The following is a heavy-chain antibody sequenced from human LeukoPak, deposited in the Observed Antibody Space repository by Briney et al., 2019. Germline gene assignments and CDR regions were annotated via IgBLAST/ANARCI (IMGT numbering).Heavy chain of an antibody. CDR2: IYSSGST. J-gene: IGHJ4*02. V-gene: IGHV3-66*01. CDR3: ARDDIAVAGKDY. Sequence: PGGSLRLSCAASGFTVSSNYMSWVRQAPGKGLEWVSVIYSSGSTYYADSVKGRFTISRDNSKNTLHLQMNSLRAEDTAVYYCARDDIAVAGKDYWGQGTLVTVSS. CDR1: GFTVSSNY. D-gene: IGHD6-19*01.